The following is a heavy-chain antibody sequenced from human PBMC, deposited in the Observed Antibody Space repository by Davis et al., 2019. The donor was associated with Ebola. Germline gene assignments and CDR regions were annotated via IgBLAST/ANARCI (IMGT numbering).Heavy chain of an antibody. D-gene: IGHD1-1*01. Sequence: GESLKISCAASGFSFSNHAMHWVRQAPGKGLEWVAFIRSDGTYTSYGDSVKGRFTIPRDNSKNTLYLQMNALTAEDTAVYSCAKGGVKGTYYFDYRGQGTLVTVSS. V-gene: IGHV3-30*02. CDR2: IRSDGTYT. CDR3: AKGGVKGTYYFDY. CDR1: GFSFSNHA. J-gene: IGHJ4*02.